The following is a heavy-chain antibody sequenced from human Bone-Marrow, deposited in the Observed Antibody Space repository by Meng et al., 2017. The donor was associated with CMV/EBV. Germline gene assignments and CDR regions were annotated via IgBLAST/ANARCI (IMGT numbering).Heavy chain of an antibody. V-gene: IGHV6-1*01. CDR1: ASNGAA. Sequence: ASNGAALNWIRQSPSRGLEWLGRTYYRSKWYNDYAVSVKSRITINPDTSKNQFSLQLNSVTPEDTAVYYCAREVDYYYDSSGYYHYWGQGTLVTVSS. CDR2: TYYRSKWYN. CDR3: AREVDYYYDSSGYYHY. J-gene: IGHJ4*02. D-gene: IGHD3-22*01.